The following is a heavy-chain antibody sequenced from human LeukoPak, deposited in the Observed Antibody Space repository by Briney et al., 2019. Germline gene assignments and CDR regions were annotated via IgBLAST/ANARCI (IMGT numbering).Heavy chain of an antibody. D-gene: IGHD2-2*01. V-gene: IGHV3-21*01. Sequence: PGGSLRLSCAASGFTFSSYSMNWVRQAPGKGLEWVSSISSSSSYIYYADSVKGRFTISRDNAKNSLYLQMNSLRAEDTAVYYCGVVRQVAGARWGSYYYYGMDVWGQGSTVTVSS. CDR3: GVVRQVAGARWGSYYYYGMDV. CDR2: ISSSSSYI. CDR1: GFTFSSYS. J-gene: IGHJ6*02.